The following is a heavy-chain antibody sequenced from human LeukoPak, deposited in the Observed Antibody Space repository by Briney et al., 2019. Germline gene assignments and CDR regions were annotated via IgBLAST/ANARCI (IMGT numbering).Heavy chain of an antibody. CDR2: ISSSSSTI. Sequence: GGSLRLSCAASGFTFSSYSMNWVRQAPGKGLEWVSYISSSSSTIYYADSVKGRLTISRDNAKNSLYLQMNSLRAEDTAVYYCARYEFDYLMDVWGQGTTVTVSS. V-gene: IGHV3-48*01. CDR3: ARYEFDYLMDV. CDR1: GFTFSSYS. J-gene: IGHJ6*02. D-gene: IGHD3-3*01.